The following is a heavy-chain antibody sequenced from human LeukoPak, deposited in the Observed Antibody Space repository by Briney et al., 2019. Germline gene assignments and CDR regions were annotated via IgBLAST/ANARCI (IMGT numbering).Heavy chain of an antibody. V-gene: IGHV3-11*01. D-gene: IGHD3-22*01. CDR3: ARGLKYYYDSSGYYGGDY. CDR1: GFIFNDFY. CDR2: ISNTGDTK. J-gene: IGHJ4*02. Sequence: PGGSLRLSCAASGFIFNDFYMSWIRQAPGKGLEWISYISNTGDTKYYAASVRGRFTISRDNADNSLSLQLDSLRDEDTGIYYCARGLKYYYDSSGYYGGDYWSQGTPVTVSS.